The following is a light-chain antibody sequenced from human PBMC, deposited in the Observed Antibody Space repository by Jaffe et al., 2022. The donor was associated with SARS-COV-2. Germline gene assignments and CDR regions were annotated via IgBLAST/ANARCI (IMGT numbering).Light chain of an antibody. J-gene: IGKJ3*01. CDR1: QGISSY. Sequence: DIQLTQSPSFLSASVGDRVTITCRASQGISSYLAWYQQKPEKAPKLLIYAASTLQSGVPSRFSGSGSGTEFTLTISSLQPEDFATYYCQQFNNNPFTFGPGTKVDVK. V-gene: IGKV1-9*01. CDR3: QQFNNNPFT. CDR2: AAS.